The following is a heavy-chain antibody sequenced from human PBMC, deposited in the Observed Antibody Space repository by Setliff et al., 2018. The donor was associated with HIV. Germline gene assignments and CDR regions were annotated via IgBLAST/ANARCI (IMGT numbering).Heavy chain of an antibody. Sequence: SVKVSCKASGGTFSSYAITWVRQAPGQGPERMGGIIPIYGTPNYAQRFQGRVTITADESTSTAYMDLSSLTSDDTAVYYCATSPRGTYYDILSGRPRGWFDPWGQGTLVTVSS. V-gene: IGHV1-69*13. CDR3: ATSPRGTYYDILSGRPRGWFDP. D-gene: IGHD3-9*01. CDR2: IIPIYGTP. J-gene: IGHJ5*02. CDR1: GGTFSSYA.